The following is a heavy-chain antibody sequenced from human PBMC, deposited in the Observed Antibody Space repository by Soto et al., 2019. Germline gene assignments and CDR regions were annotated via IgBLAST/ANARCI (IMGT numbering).Heavy chain of an antibody. CDR1: VGSIRGRSYY. Sequence: SETLSLTCTFSVGSIRGRSYYCGWMRQPPGRGLEWVGTLFSGSTYSSPSLKSRVSISLDTSKNQVSLKLSSVAAADTAIYYCATTRGIAVGGSFERWGQGTLVIVS. CDR3: ATTRGIAVGGSFER. D-gene: IGHD6-19*01. J-gene: IGHJ5*02. V-gene: IGHV4-39*01. CDR2: LFSGST.